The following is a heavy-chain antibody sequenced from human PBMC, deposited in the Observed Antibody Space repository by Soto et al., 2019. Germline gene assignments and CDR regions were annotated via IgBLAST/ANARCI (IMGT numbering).Heavy chain of an antibody. CDR2: SSATGAGT. V-gene: IGHV3-23*01. J-gene: IGHJ4*02. CDR1: GFTFSSYG. Sequence: HPGGSLRLSCAASGFTFSSYGMAWVCQAPGKGLEWVSFSSATGAGTYYADSVKGRFTISRDNSKNTLYLQMTSLRADDTAVYYCAKDRRAGGNYGFYSDFWGQGALVTVSS. D-gene: IGHD1-7*01. CDR3: AKDRRAGGNYGFYSDF.